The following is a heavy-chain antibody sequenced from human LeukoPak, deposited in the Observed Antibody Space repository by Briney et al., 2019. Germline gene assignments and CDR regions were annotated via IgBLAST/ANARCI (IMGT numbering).Heavy chain of an antibody. CDR1: GFTFSSYG. Sequence: PGGSLRLSCAASGFTFSSYGMHWVRQAPGKGLEWVAVIWYDGSNKYYADSVKGRFTISRDNSKNTLYLQMNSLRAEDTAVYYCAKDSYCSSTSCYIEFWFDPWGQGTLVTVSS. V-gene: IGHV3-33*06. CDR3: AKDSYCSSTSCYIEFWFDP. D-gene: IGHD2-2*02. J-gene: IGHJ5*02. CDR2: IWYDGSNK.